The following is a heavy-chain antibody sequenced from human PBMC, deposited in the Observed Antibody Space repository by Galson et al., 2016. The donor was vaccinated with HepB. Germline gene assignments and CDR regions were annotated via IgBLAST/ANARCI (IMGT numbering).Heavy chain of an antibody. CDR2: VNPKSRGT. CDR1: GYTFTDYY. CDR3: ARGTMISRLMDV. V-gene: IGHV1-2*04. Sequence: SVKVSCKASGYTFTDYYIHWVRQAPGQGLEWMGWVNPKSRGTHYAQRFQAWVTMTSDTSIDTAYMELRRLKSDDTAVYFCARGTMISRLMDVWGPGTTVTVSS. D-gene: IGHD3/OR15-3a*01. J-gene: IGHJ6*02.